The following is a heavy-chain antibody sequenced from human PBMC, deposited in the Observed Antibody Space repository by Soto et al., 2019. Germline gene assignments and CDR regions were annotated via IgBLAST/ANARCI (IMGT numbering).Heavy chain of an antibody. CDR3: ARHDCISSSCYYYYYYGLDV. D-gene: IGHD2-2*01. CDR1: GGTFSSYG. CDR2: IIPIFDTA. J-gene: IGHJ6*02. Sequence: QVQLVQSGAEVKKPGSSVKVSCKASGGTFSSYGISWVRQAPGQGLEWMGGIIPIFDTANYAQKFQGRVTLNAGESTSTAYMELSSLRSEDTAVYYCARHDCISSSCYYYYYYGLDVWGLGTTVTVSS. V-gene: IGHV1-69*12.